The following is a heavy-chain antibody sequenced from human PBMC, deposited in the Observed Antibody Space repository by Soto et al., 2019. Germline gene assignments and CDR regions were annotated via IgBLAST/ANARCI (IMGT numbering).Heavy chain of an antibody. J-gene: IGHJ6*02. CDR1: GGSISSGGYY. CDR2: IYYSGST. CDR3: AGGGDYDYYYYGMDV. Sequence: PSETLSLTCTVSGGSISSGGYYWSWIRQHPGKGLEWIGYIYYSGSTYYNPSLKSRVTISVDTSKNQFSLKLSSVTAADTAVYYCAGGGDYDYYYYGMDVWGQGTTVTVSS. V-gene: IGHV4-31*03. D-gene: IGHD4-17*01.